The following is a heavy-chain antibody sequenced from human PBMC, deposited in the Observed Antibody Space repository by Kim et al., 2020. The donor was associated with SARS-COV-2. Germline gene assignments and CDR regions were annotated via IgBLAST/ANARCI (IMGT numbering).Heavy chain of an antibody. Sequence: ASVKVSCKVSGYTLTELSMHWVRQAPGKGLEWMGGFDPEDGETIYAQKFQGRVTMTEDTSTDTAYMELSSLRSEDTAVYYCATAPLRYCSGGSCSGWFDPWGQGTLVTVSS. CDR3: ATAPLRYCSGGSCSGWFDP. D-gene: IGHD2-15*01. CDR2: FDPEDGET. J-gene: IGHJ5*02. V-gene: IGHV1-24*01. CDR1: GYTLTELS.